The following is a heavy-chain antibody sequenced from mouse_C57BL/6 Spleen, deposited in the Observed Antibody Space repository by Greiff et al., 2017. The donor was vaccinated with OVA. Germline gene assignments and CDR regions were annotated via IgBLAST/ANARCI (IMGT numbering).Heavy chain of an antibody. CDR2: INPGSGGT. J-gene: IGHJ4*01. CDR3: GRGDQGEMDY. CDR1: GYAFTNYL. Sequence: QVQLQQSGAELVRPGTSVKVSCKASGYAFTNYLIEWVKQRPGQGLEWIGVINPGSGGTNYNEKFKGKATLTADKSSSTAYMQLSSLTSEDSAVYFCGRGDQGEMDYWGQGTSVTVSS. V-gene: IGHV1-54*01. D-gene: IGHD3-3*01.